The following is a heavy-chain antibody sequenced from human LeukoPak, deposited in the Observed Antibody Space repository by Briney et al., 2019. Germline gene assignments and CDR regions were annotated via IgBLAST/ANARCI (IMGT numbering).Heavy chain of an antibody. CDR3: ARVPGPIDY. D-gene: IGHD1-14*01. J-gene: IGHJ4*02. CDR1: GYSISSGYY. Sequence: PSETLSLTCTVSGYSISSGYYWGGIRPPPGKGLEGIGSIYHSGSTYYHPSLKSRVTISLDTSKNQFSLKLSSVTAADTAVYYCARVPGPIDYWGQGTLVTVSS. V-gene: IGHV4-38-2*02. CDR2: IYHSGST.